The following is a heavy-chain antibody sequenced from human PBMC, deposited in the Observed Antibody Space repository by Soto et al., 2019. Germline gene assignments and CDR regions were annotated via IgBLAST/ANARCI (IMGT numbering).Heavy chain of an antibody. CDR1: GFTFSSYA. D-gene: IGHD2-2*01. J-gene: IGHJ6*02. Sequence: QPGGSLKLSCAASGFTFSSYAMHWVRQAPGKGLEWVAVISYDGSNRYYADSVKGRFTISRDNSKNTLYLQMNSLRAEDTAVYYCARDGDIVVVPAAIVGGMDVWGQGATVTVSS. CDR2: ISYDGSNR. V-gene: IGHV3-30-3*01. CDR3: ARDGDIVVVPAAIVGGMDV.